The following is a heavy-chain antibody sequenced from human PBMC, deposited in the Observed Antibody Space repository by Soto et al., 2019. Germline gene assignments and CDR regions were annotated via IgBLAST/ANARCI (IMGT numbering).Heavy chain of an antibody. CDR1: GFTFTSSA. J-gene: IGHJ6*02. D-gene: IGHD6-13*01. CDR3: AAEGQQLVSLFDYYYGMDV. CDR2: IVVGSGNT. V-gene: IGHV1-58*01. Sequence: GASVKVSCKASGFTFTSSAVQWVRQARGQRLEWIGWIVVGSGNTNYAQKFQERVTITRDMSTSTAYMELSSLRSEDTAVYYCAAEGQQLVSLFDYYYGMDVWGQGTTVTVSS.